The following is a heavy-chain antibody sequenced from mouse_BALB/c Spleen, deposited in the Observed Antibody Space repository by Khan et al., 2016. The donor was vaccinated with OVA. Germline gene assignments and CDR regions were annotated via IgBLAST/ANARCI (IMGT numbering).Heavy chain of an antibody. Sequence: VQLKESGGGLVQPGGSRKLSCAASGFTFSRFGMYWVRQAPEKGLEWVAYISSGSSTIYYADTVKGRFTISRDNPKNTLFLQMTSLRSEDTAMYYCARKSSINYWGQGTTLTVSS. V-gene: IGHV5-17*02. J-gene: IGHJ2*01. CDR3: ARKSSINY. CDR2: ISSGSSTI. D-gene: IGHD6-1*01. CDR1: GFTFSRFG.